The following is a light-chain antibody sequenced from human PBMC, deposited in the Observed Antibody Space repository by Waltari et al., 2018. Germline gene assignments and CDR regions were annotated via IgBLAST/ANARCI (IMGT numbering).Light chain of an antibody. CDR1: SSDVGGYDS. CDR2: DVT. V-gene: IGLV2-14*03. J-gene: IGLJ2*01. Sequence: QSALTQPASVSGSPGQSITISCTGTSSDVGGYDSVSWYQPRPDQAPKLLIYDVTNRPSGVSFRLSGSKSENTASLTISDRQPEDEADYHCCSYTRTTTRVVFGGGTKVTVL. CDR3: CSYTRTTTRVV.